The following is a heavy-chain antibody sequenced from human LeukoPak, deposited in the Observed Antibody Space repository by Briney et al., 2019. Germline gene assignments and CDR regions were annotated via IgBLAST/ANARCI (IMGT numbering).Heavy chain of an antibody. Sequence: GESRKISCKCSGYSFTSYWIGWVRPMPGKGLEWMGIIYPGDSDARYSPSFQGQVTISADKSISTAYLQWSSLKASDTAMYYCARREGGGSYAFDIWGRGAMVIVSS. V-gene: IGHV5-51*01. CDR1: GYSFTSYW. J-gene: IGHJ3*02. CDR3: ARREGGGSYAFDI. CDR2: IYPGDSDA. D-gene: IGHD6-25*01.